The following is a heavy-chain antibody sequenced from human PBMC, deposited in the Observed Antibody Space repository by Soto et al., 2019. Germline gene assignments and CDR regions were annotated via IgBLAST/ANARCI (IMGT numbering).Heavy chain of an antibody. D-gene: IGHD5-18*01. CDR2: ISGSGGST. Sequence: GGSLRLSCVASGFIFSNYAISWLRQGPGKGLEWVSAISGSGGSTYYADSVKGRFTISRDNSKNTLYLQMNSLRVEDSAVYYCVKERSGNSYGDSWGQGNLVNVSS. J-gene: IGHJ4*03. CDR1: GFIFSNYA. CDR3: VKERSGNSYGDS. V-gene: IGHV3-23*01.